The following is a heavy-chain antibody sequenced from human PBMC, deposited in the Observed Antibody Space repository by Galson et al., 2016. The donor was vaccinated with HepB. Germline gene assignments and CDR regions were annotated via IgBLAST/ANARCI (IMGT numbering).Heavy chain of an antibody. J-gene: IGHJ4*02. CDR1: GYTFTNYG. D-gene: IGHD2-8*01. V-gene: IGHV1-18*01. CDR2: INTYNGDT. Sequence: SVKVSCKASGYTFTNYGISWVRQAPGRGLEWMGWINTYNGDTNYAQKLQDRVTMTTDTSTNTAYMELRSLRSDDTAVYYCARGGKGGYCTKGVCLSFAYWGQGTLVTV. CDR3: ARGGKGGYCTKGVCLSFAY.